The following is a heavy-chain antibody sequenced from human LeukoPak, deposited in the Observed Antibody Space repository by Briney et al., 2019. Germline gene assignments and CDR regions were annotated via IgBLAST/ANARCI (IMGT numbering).Heavy chain of an antibody. CDR3: ARDSITGDNSLDY. V-gene: IGHV3-33*05. D-gene: IGHD7-27*01. CDR2: IVGDGSNA. J-gene: IGHJ4*02. CDR1: GFTFSTYG. Sequence: GGSLRLSCAASGFTFSTYGMQWVRQAPGKGLEWVAVIVGDGSNAHYADSVRGRFTVSRDNSKNTLYLQMNSLRAEDTAVYYCARDSITGDNSLDYWGRGTLVIVSS.